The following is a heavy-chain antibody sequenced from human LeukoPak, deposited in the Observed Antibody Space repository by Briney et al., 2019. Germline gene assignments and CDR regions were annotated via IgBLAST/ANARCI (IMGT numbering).Heavy chain of an antibody. Sequence: GGSLRLSCAASGFTFDDYAMHWVRQAPGKGLEWVSGISWSGGSVAYADSVKGRFTISRDNAKNSLYLQMNSLRAEDMALYYCAKDILTPVTTGTAFDIWGLGTMVTVSS. CDR2: ISWSGGSV. D-gene: IGHD4-17*01. J-gene: IGHJ3*02. CDR3: AKDILTPVTTGTAFDI. V-gene: IGHV3-9*03. CDR1: GFTFDDYA.